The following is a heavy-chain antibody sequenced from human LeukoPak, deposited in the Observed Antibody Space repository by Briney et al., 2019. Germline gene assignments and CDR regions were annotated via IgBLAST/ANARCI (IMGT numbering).Heavy chain of an antibody. CDR2: IFYNGGP. CDR1: GGSFSGYY. D-gene: IGHD1-26*01. CDR3: SYSGTYSAFEI. J-gene: IGHJ3*02. Sequence: SETLSLTCAVYGGSFSGYYWGWVRQSPGRGLEWLGNIFYNGGPYYNPSFKSRVAISVDTSKNHFSLTLNAVTAADTAVYCASYSGTYSAFEIWGQGTPVTVSS. V-gene: IGHV4-34*03.